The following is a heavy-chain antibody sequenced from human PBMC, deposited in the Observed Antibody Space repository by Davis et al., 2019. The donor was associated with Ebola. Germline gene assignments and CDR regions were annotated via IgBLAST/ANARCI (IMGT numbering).Heavy chain of an antibody. D-gene: IGHD5-24*01. CDR2: IIPIFGTA. CDR1: GGTFSSYA. V-gene: IGHV1-69*13. CDR3: AREGVDGFNC. J-gene: IGHJ4*02. Sequence: SVKVSCKASGGTFSSYAINWVRQAPGQGLEWMGGIIPIFGTANYAQKFQGRVTITADESTSTAYMELSSLRSEDTTVYYCAREGVDGFNCWGQGTLVTVSS.